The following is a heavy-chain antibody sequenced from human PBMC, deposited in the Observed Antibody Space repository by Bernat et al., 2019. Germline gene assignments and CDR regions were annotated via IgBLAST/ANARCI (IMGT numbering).Heavy chain of an antibody. CDR1: GFTFTTYW. CDR2: INSDTDIT. V-gene: IGHV3-74*01. CDR3: VAGGSYGGDY. Sequence: EVQLVESGGGLVQPGGSLRLSCAASGFTFTTYWMNWVRQVPGKGLVWVSRINSDTDITTYADSVKGRFTFSRYNDKNTVYFQLNRLGAEGTAVYYCVAGGSYGGDYWGQGTLVAVSS. D-gene: IGHD3-16*01. J-gene: IGHJ4*02.